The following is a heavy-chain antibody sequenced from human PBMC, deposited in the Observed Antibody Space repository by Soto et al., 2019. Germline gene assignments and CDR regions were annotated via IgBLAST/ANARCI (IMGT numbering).Heavy chain of an antibody. Sequence: ASVKVSCKASGYTFTGYYMHWVRQAPGQGLEWMGWINPNSGGTNYAQKFQGWVTMTRDTSISTAYMELSRLRSDDTAVYYCARGAYCGGDCQPWNYAFDIWGQGTMVTVSS. CDR2: INPNSGGT. CDR3: ARGAYCGGDCQPWNYAFDI. J-gene: IGHJ3*02. CDR1: GYTFTGYY. V-gene: IGHV1-2*04. D-gene: IGHD2-21*02.